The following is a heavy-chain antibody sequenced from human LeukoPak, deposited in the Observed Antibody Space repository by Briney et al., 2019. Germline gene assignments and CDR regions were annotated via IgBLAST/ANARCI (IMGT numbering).Heavy chain of an antibody. CDR3: ARLRGNYFPDY. CDR1: GGSISSYY. Sequence: PSETLSLTCTVSGGSISSYYWSWIRQPPGKGLEWIGYIYTSGSTNYNPSLKSRVTISVDTSKNQFSLKLSSVTAADTAVYYCARLRGNYFPDYWGQGTLVTVSS. D-gene: IGHD4-11*01. J-gene: IGHJ4*02. V-gene: IGHV4-4*09. CDR2: IYTSGST.